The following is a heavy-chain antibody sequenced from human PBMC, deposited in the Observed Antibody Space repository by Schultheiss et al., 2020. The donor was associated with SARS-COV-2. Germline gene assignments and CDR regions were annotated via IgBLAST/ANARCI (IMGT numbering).Heavy chain of an antibody. CDR2: IKSKTDGGTT. J-gene: IGHJ3*02. CDR1: GFTFSNAW. V-gene: IGHV3-15*01. D-gene: IGHD3-9*01. CDR3: TTTTIYDILTGYLRGGAFDI. Sequence: GGSLRLSCAASGFTFSNAWMSWVRQAPGKGLEWVGRIKSKTDGGTTDYAAPVKGRFTISRDDSKNTLYLQMNSLKTEDTAVYYCTTTTIYDILTGYLRGGAFDIWGQGTMVTVSS.